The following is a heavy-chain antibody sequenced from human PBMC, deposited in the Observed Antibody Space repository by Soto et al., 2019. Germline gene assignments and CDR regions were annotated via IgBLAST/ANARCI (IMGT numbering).Heavy chain of an antibody. CDR2: IYPGDSDT. CDR3: ATMKDIVVVPEFDY. J-gene: IGHJ4*02. V-gene: IGHV5-51*01. Sequence: GESLKSSCKDSGYSFTSYWIGWLRQMPGKGLEWMGIIYPGDSDTRYSPSFQGQVTISADKSISTAYLQWSSLKASDTAMYYCATMKDIVVVPEFDYWGQGTLVTVSS. D-gene: IGHD2-2*01. CDR1: GYSFTSYW.